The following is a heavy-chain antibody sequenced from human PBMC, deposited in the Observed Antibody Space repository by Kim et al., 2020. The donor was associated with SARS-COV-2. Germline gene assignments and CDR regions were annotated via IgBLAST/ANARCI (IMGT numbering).Heavy chain of an antibody. D-gene: IGHD6-19*01. CDR1: GFTVSSNY. J-gene: IGHJ4*02. Sequence: GGSLRLSCAASGFTVSSNYMSWVRQAPGKGLEWVSVIYSGGSTYYADSVKGRLTISRDNSKNTLYPQMNSLRAEDTAVYYCARDSSGWLDYWGQGTLGTV. CDR3: ARDSSGWLDY. V-gene: IGHV3-53*01. CDR2: IYSGGST.